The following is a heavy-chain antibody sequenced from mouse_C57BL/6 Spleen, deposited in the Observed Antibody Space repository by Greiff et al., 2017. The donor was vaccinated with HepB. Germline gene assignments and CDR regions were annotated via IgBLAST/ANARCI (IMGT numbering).Heavy chain of an antibody. CDR1: GYTFTNYW. CDR3: AREGYYYGSKGAMDY. J-gene: IGHJ4*01. V-gene: IGHV1-63*01. Sequence: QVQLKESGAELVRPGTSVKMSCKASGYTFTNYWIGWAKQRPGHGLEWIGDIYPGGGYTNYNEKFKGKATLTADKSSSTAYMQFSSLTSEDSAIYYCAREGYYYGSKGAMDYWGQGTSVTVSS. CDR2: IYPGGGYT. D-gene: IGHD1-1*01.